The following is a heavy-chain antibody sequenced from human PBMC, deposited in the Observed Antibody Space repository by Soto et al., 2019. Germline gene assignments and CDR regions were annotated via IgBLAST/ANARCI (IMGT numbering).Heavy chain of an antibody. Sequence: QVQLVESGGGVVQPGRSLRLSCAASGFTFSSYAMHWVRQAPGKGLEWVAVISYDGRHESYTDSVKGRFTISRDTSKNTLYLQTNSLRPEDTAIYYCAKDRTSNFWSAYFDSWGQGTLIAVSS. CDR1: GFTFSSYA. CDR2: ISYDGRHE. J-gene: IGHJ4*02. V-gene: IGHV3-30*04. D-gene: IGHD3-3*01. CDR3: AKDRTSNFWSAYFDS.